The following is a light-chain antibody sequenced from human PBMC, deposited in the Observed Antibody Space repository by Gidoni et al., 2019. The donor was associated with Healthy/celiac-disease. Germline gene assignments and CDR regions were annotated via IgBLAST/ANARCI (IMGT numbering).Light chain of an antibody. J-gene: IGLJ2*01. CDR1: SSDVGGYNY. CDR2: AVS. V-gene: IGLV2-14*03. Sequence: LTQPASVSGSPGQSITISCTGTSSDVGGYNYVSWYQQHPGKAPKLMIYAVSNRPSGVSNRFSGSKSGNTASLTISGLQAEDEADYYCSSYTSSSTYVVFGGGTKLTVL. CDR3: SSYTSSSTYVV.